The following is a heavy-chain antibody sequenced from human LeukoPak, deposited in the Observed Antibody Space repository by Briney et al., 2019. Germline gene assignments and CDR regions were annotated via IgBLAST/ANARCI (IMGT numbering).Heavy chain of an antibody. V-gene: IGHV1-8*03. CDR3: ARAGSSWTYDAFDI. J-gene: IGHJ3*02. D-gene: IGHD6-13*01. CDR1: GYTFTSYD. Sequence: ASVKVSCKASGYTFTSYDINWVRQATGQGLEWMGWMYPNSGNTGYAQKFQGRVTITRNTSISTAYMELSSLRSEDTAVYYCARAGSSWTYDAFDIWGQGTMVTVSS. CDR2: MYPNSGNT.